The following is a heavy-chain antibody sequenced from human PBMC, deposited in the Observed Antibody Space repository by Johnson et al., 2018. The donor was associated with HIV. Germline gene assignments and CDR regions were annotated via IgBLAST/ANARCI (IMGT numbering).Heavy chain of an antibody. Sequence: VQLVESGGGLVQPGGSLRLSCAASGFTVSSNYMSWVRQAPGKGLEWVSVIYSGGSTYYADSVKGRFTIYRDTSKNTLYRQMNSLGAEDTAVYYCARGREGTATGGGFDSWGQGTMVTVSS. J-gene: IGHJ3*02. D-gene: IGHD1-26*01. CDR3: ARGREGTATGGGFDS. CDR1: GFTVSSNY. CDR2: IYSGGST. V-gene: IGHV3-66*01.